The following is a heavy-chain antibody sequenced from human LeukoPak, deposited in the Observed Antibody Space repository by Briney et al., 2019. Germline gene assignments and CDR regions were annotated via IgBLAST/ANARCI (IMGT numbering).Heavy chain of an antibody. D-gene: IGHD3-10*01. V-gene: IGHV3-74*01. CDR1: GFTFSTYE. CDR2: INSDGSST. CDR3: ARERAVGWFLYGMDV. Sequence: GGSLRLSCAASGFTFSTYEMHWVRQAPGKGLVWVSRINSDGSSTSYADSVKGRFTISRDNAKNTLYLQMNSLRAEDTAVYYCARERAVGWFLYGMDVWGQGTTVTVSS. J-gene: IGHJ6*02.